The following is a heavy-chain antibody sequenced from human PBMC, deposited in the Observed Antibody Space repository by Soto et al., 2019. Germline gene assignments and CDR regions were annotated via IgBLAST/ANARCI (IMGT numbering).Heavy chain of an antibody. Sequence: SETLSLTCAVYSGSFSGYYWSWIRQPPGKGLEWIGEINHSGSTNYNPSLKSRVTVSVNTSKNQFSLNLSSVTAADTAIYFCARNYYVPGVVQWLDPWGQGALVTGSS. D-gene: IGHD3-3*01. J-gene: IGHJ5*02. CDR2: INHSGST. V-gene: IGHV4-34*01. CDR1: SGSFSGYY. CDR3: ARNYYVPGVVQWLDP.